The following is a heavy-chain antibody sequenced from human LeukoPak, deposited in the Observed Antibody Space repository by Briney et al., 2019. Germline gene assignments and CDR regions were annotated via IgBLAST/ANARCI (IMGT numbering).Heavy chain of an antibody. D-gene: IGHD5-24*01. Sequence: PSETLSLTCPVSGGSISSGVYYWSWIRQHPGKGLEWIGYIYYSGSTYYNPSLKSRVTISVDTSKNQFSLKLSSVTAAATAVYYCARGVRWLQLSYFDYWGQGTLVTVSS. J-gene: IGHJ4*02. CDR1: GGSISSGVYY. CDR3: ARGVRWLQLSYFDY. V-gene: IGHV4-31*03. CDR2: IYYSGST.